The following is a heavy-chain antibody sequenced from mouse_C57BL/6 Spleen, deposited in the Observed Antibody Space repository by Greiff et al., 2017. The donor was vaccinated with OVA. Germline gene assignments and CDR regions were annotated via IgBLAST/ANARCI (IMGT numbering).Heavy chain of an antibody. CDR1: GYTFTSYT. V-gene: IGHV1-4*01. Sequence: VKLQESGAELARPGASVKMSCKASGYTFTSYTMHWVKQRPGQGLEWIGYINPSSGYTKYNQKFKDKATLTADKSSSTAYMQLSSLTSEDSAVYYCARRTAQATFLYAMDYWGQGTSVTVSS. J-gene: IGHJ4*01. D-gene: IGHD3-2*02. CDR2: INPSSGYT. CDR3: ARRTAQATFLYAMDY.